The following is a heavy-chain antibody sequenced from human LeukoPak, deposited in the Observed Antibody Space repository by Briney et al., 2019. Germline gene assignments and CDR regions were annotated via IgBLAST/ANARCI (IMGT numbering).Heavy chain of an antibody. V-gene: IGHV4-38-2*02. CDR1: GYSISSGYY. CDR3: ASHGGNSPYNWFDP. J-gene: IGHJ5*02. Sequence: SETLSLTCTVSGYSISSGYYWGWIRQPPGKGLEWIGSIYHSGSTYYNPSLKSRVTISVDTSKNQFSLKLSSVTAADTAVYYCASHGGNSPYNWFDPWGQGTLVTVSS. D-gene: IGHD4-23*01. CDR2: IYHSGST.